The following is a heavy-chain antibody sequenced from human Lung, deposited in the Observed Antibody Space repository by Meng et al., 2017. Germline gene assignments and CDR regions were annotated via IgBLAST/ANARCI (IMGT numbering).Heavy chain of an antibody. CDR2: MSFDGAQI. V-gene: IGHV3-30*01. CDR1: GFTFNTYA. J-gene: IGHJ2*01. Sequence: QLGLGESGGGVVQPGGSMILYFAATGFTFNTYAMHWVRQAQGKGLVWVSLMSFDGAQIYYSDSVRGRFTISRDNSKNTLYLQMNSLRAEDTAVYYCARDKPPNDVWGRGTLVTVSS. CDR3: ARDKPPNDV.